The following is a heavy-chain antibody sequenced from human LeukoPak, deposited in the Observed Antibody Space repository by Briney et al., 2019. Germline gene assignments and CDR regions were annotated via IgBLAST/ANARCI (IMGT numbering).Heavy chain of an antibody. Sequence: AETLSLTCTVSGDSISSSSDSWGRIRQPPGKGLEWIGSIYYSGSTYYNPSLKSRAIKSEDTSRNQFSLKLSSVTAADTAVYYCARQIPNTMVRGVIFRPYFDYWGQGTLVTVSS. CDR3: ARQIPNTMVRGVIFRPYFDY. D-gene: IGHD3-10*01. J-gene: IGHJ4*02. V-gene: IGHV4-39*01. CDR1: GDSISSSSDS. CDR2: IYYSGST.